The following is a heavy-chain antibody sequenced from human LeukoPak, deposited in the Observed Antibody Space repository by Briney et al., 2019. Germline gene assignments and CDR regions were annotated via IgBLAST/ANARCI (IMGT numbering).Heavy chain of an antibody. CDR1: GFTFSSYA. J-gene: IGHJ4*02. CDR2: ISYAGNNK. CDR3: ARDCGGDCYSGTFDY. V-gene: IGHV3-30*01. D-gene: IGHD2-21*02. Sequence: QPGGSLRLSCAASGFTFSSYAMSWVRQAPGKGLEWVAFISYAGNNKNYADSVKGRFTISRDNSKNTLYVQMNSLRAEDTAVYYCARDCGGDCYSGTFDYWGQGTLVTVSS.